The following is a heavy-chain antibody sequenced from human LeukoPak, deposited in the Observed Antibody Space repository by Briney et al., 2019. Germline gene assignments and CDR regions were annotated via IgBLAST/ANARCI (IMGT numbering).Heavy chain of an antibody. CDR2: ISYDGSNK. V-gene: IGHV3-30*04. J-gene: IGHJ4*02. CDR1: GFTFSSYA. D-gene: IGHD2-15*01. CDR3: ARDYCSGGSCYFDY. Sequence: GGSLRLSCAASGFTFSSYAMHWVRQAPGKGLEWVAAISYDGSNKYYADSVKGRFTISRDNSKNTLYLQMNSLRAEDTAVYYCARDYCSGGSCYFDYWGQGTLVTVSS.